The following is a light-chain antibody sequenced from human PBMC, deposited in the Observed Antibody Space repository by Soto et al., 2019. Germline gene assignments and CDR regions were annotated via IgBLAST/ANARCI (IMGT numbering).Light chain of an antibody. CDR1: SSDVGGYNY. CDR3: CSYAGRYTWV. Sequence: QSALTQPRSVSGSPGQSVTISCTGTSSDVGGYNYVSWYQQHPGKAPKLLIYAVNMRPSGVPDRFSGSKSGNTASLTISGLQAEDEADYSCCSYAGRYTWVFGGGTQLTVL. V-gene: IGLV2-11*01. CDR2: AVN. J-gene: IGLJ3*02.